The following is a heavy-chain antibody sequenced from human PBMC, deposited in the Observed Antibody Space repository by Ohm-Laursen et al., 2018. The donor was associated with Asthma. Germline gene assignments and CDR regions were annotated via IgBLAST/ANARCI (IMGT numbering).Heavy chain of an antibody. J-gene: IGHJ6*02. V-gene: IGHV4-34*08. CDR3: VASRQSAWGWDL. Sequence: SDTLSLTCAASGDSFGAYYFSWIRQLPGQGLEWIGEITHAGYANYNASLESRVTISVDTSKEQFSLIVNSVTHADTAVYFCVASRQSAWGWDLWGQGTTVTVSS. CDR1: GDSFGAYY. D-gene: IGHD3-16*01. CDR2: ITHAGYA.